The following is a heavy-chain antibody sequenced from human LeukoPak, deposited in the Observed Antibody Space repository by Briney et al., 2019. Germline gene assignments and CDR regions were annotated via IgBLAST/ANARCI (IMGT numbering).Heavy chain of an antibody. D-gene: IGHD6-6*01. V-gene: IGHV1-2*02. J-gene: IGHJ4*02. CDR1: GYTFIGYY. Sequence: GASVKVSCKASGYTFIGYYMHWVRQAPGQGLEWMGWINPNSGGTNYAQRFQGRVTMTRDTSISTAYMELRSLRSDDTAVYYCARDEEYSSSLSDYWGQGTLVTVSS. CDR2: INPNSGGT. CDR3: ARDEEYSSSLSDY.